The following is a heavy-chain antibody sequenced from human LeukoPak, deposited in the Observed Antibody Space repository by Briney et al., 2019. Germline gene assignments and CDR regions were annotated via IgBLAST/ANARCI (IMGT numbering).Heavy chain of an antibody. J-gene: IGHJ6*02. CDR3: GTLSAEPQQLAYYYYGMDV. V-gene: IGHV3-48*03. CDR2: ISSSGSTI. Sequence: GGSLRLSCAASGFTFSSYEMNWVRQAPGKGLEWVSYISSSGSTIYYADSVKGRFTIPRDNAKNSLYLQMNSLRAEDTAVYYSGTLSAEPQQLAYYYYGMDVWGQGTTVTVSS. CDR1: GFTFSSYE. D-gene: IGHD6-13*01.